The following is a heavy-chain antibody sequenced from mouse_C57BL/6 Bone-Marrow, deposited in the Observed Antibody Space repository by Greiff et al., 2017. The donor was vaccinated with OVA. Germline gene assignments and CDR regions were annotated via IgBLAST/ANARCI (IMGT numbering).Heavy chain of an antibody. J-gene: IGHJ2*01. CDR3: ARRDDSYCVDY. Sequence: QVQLQQPGAELVRPGSSVKLSCKASGYTFTSYWMDWVKQRPGQGLEWIGNIYPSDSETHYNQKFKDKATLTVDKSSSTAYMQLSSLTSEDSAVYYCARRDDSYCVDYWGQGTTLTVSS. CDR1: GYTFTSYW. CDR2: IYPSDSET. V-gene: IGHV1-61*01. D-gene: IGHD2-3*01.